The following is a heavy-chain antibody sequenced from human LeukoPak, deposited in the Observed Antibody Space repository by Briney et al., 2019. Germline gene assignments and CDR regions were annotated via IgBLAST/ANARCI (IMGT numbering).Heavy chain of an antibody. Sequence: GGSLRLSCAASGFTFSDYYMSWIRQAPGKGLEWVSYISSSGSTIYYADSVKGRFTISRDNAKNSLYLQMNSLRAEDTAVYYCASAIVATRSVDYWGQGTLVTVSS. V-gene: IGHV3-11*04. D-gene: IGHD5-12*01. J-gene: IGHJ4*02. CDR3: ASAIVATRSVDY. CDR2: ISSSGSTI. CDR1: GFTFSDYY.